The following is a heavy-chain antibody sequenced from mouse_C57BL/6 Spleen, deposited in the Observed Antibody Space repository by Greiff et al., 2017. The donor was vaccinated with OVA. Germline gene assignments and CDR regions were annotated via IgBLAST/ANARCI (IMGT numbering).Heavy chain of an antibody. V-gene: IGHV1-15*01. Sequence: QVQLQQSGAELVRPGASVTLSCKASGYTFTDYEMHWVKQTPVHGLEWIGAIDPETGGTAYNQKFKGKAILTADKSSSTAYMELRSLTSEDSAVYYCTSDGYSYAMDYWGQGTSVTVSS. CDR3: TSDGYSYAMDY. J-gene: IGHJ4*01. CDR1: GYTFTDYE. D-gene: IGHD2-3*01. CDR2: IDPETGGT.